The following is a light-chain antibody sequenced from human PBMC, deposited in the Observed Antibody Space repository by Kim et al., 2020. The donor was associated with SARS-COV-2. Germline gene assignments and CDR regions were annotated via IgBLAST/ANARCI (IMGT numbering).Light chain of an antibody. CDR1: KANIGSYH. V-gene: IGLV1-44*01. CDR2: INN. J-gene: IGLJ1*01. CDR3: SSWDDSVDGYV. Sequence: GQRVTLSCSGSKANIGSYHVNWFQQVPGTAPTLLIYINNQRPSEVSYRFSGSRSGTSASLTISGLQSEDESDYYCSSWDDSVDGYVFGTGTKVTVL.